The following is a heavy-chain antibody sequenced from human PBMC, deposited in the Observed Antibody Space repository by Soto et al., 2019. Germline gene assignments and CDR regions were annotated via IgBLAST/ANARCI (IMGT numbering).Heavy chain of an antibody. CDR2: IKSKTDGGTT. J-gene: IGHJ3*02. CDR1: GFTFSNAW. CDR3: TTGVLDAGAFDI. V-gene: IGHV3-15*01. Sequence: VGSLRLSCAASGFTFSNAWMSWVRQAPGKGLEWVGRIKSKTDGGTTDYAAPVKGRFTISRDDSKNTLYLQMNSLKTEDTAVYYCTTGVLDAGAFDIWGQGTMVTVSS.